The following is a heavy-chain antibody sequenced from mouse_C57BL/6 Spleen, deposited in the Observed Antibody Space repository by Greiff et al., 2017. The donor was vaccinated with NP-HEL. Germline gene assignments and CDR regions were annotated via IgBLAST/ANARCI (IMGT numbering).Heavy chain of an antibody. CDR1: GYSITSGYY. V-gene: IGHV3-6*01. CDR2: ISYDGSN. CDR3: AREGDDYDWFAY. Sequence: EVKLVESGPGLVKPSQSLSLTCSVTGYSITSGYYWNWIRQFPGNKLEWMGYISYDGSNNYNPSLKNRISITRDTSKNQFFLKLNSVTTEDTATYYCAREGDDYDWFAYWGQGTLVTVSA. J-gene: IGHJ3*01. D-gene: IGHD2-4*01.